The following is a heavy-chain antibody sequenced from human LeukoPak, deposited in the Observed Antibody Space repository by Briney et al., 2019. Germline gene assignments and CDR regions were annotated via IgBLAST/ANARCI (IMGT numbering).Heavy chain of an antibody. V-gene: IGHV1-8*01. CDR2: MNPNSGNT. CDR1: GYTFTNYD. Sequence: GASVKVSCKASGYTFTNYDINWVRQATGQGLEWMGWMNPNSGNTGYAQKFQGRVTMTRNTSISTAYMELSSLRSEDTAVYYCARGWGTPHYYYYGMDVWGQGTTVTVSS. J-gene: IGHJ6*02. D-gene: IGHD1-14*01. CDR3: ARGWGTPHYYYYGMDV.